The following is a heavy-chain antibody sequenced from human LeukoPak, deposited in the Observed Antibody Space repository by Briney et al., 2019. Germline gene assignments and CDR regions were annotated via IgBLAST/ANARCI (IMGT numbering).Heavy chain of an antibody. J-gene: IGHJ4*02. V-gene: IGHV4-34*01. Sequence: PSETLSLTRAVYGGSFSGYYWSWIRQPPGKGLEWIGEINHSGSTNYNPSLKSRVTISVDTSKNQFSLKLSSVTAADTAVYYCARGGSSWYPLYYFDYWGQGTLVTLSS. CDR3: ARGGSSWYPLYYFDY. D-gene: IGHD6-13*01. CDR2: INHSGST. CDR1: GGSFSGYY.